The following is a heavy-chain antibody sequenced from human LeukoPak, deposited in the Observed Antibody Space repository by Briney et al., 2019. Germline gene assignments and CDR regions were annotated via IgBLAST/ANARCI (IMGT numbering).Heavy chain of an antibody. CDR2: ISGSGGST. V-gene: IGHV3-23*01. CDR1: GFTFSSYV. D-gene: IGHD3-16*02. CDR3: ATSLRGSYRYPTASYYFDY. Sequence: GGSLRLSCAASGFTFSSYVMSWVRQAPGKGLEWVSGISGSGGSTYFADSVKGRFTISRDNSKNTLYLQMNSLRAEDTAVYYSATSLRGSYRYPTASYYFDYWGQGTLVTVSS. J-gene: IGHJ4*02.